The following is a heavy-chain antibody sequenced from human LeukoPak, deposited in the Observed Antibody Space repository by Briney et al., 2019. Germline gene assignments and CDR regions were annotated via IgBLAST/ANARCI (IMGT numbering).Heavy chain of an antibody. CDR1: GGSISSGGYY. CDR3: ARDPSALWLSY. J-gene: IGHJ4*02. V-gene: IGHV4-31*03. D-gene: IGHD3-10*01. CDR2: IYYSGST. Sequence: SETLSLTCTVSGGSISSGGYYWSWIRQHPGKGLEWIGCIYYSGSTYYNPSLKSRVTISVDTSKNQFSLKLSSVTAADTAVYYCARDPSALWLSYWGQGTLVTVSS.